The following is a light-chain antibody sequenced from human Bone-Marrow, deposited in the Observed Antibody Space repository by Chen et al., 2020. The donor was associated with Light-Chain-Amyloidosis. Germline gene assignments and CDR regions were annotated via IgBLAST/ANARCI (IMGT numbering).Light chain of an antibody. Sequence: QSALTQPASVSGSPGQSITISCTGTSSDVGDYDYVSWYQQHPGKAPKLIIYDVRNRPSGIPERLSGSNSGNTATLTISRVEAGDEADYYCQVWDRSSDRPVFGGGTKLTVL. CDR1: SSDVGDYDY. J-gene: IGLJ3*02. CDR2: DVR. CDR3: QVWDRSSDRPV. V-gene: IGLV2-14*01.